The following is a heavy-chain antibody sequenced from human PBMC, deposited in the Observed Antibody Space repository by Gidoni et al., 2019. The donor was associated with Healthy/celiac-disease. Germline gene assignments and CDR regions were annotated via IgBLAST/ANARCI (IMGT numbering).Heavy chain of an antibody. J-gene: IGHJ3*02. Sequence: QVQLQESGPGLVKPSQTLSLTRTVSGGPITRGGYYWSWSRQHPGKGLEWIGYIYYSGSTYYNPSLKSRVTISVDTSKNQFSLKLSSVTAADTAVYYCARRNVNLAFDIWGQGTMVTVSS. V-gene: IGHV4-31*03. CDR2: IYYSGST. CDR3: ARRNVNLAFDI. CDR1: GGPITRGGYY.